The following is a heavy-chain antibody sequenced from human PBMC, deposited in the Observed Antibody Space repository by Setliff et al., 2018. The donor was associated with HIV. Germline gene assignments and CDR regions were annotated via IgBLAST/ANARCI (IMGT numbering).Heavy chain of an antibody. CDR1: GYTFTGYF. D-gene: IGHD2-15*01. Sequence: ASVKVSCKASGYTFTGYFLHWVRQAPGQGLEWMGWINPYSGVTKYAQKFQGRVTMTGDTSISTAYMELGRLRSDDTAVYYCAREGVVLAAIPERWFDPWGQGTLVTVSS. CDR2: INPYSGVT. V-gene: IGHV1-2*02. J-gene: IGHJ5*02. CDR3: AREGVVLAAIPERWFDP.